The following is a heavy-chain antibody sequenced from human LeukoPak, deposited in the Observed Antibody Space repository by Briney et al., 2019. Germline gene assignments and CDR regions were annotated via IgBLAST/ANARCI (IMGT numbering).Heavy chain of an antibody. Sequence: GESLRLSCAASGFTSNTYALHWVRQAPGKGLEFVSAISSNGASTYYANSVKGRFTISRDNSKNTLYLQMGSLRAEDMAMYYCARIMIRGAPSDNWGQGTLVTVSS. D-gene: IGHD3-10*01. CDR1: GFTSNTYA. V-gene: IGHV3-64*01. J-gene: IGHJ4*02. CDR3: ARIMIRGAPSDN. CDR2: ISSNGAST.